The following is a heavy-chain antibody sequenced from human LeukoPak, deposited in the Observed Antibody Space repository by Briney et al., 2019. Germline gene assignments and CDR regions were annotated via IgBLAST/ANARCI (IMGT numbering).Heavy chain of an antibody. Sequence: SVKVSCKASGGTFSSYAISWVRQAPGQGLEWMGGIIPIFGTANYAQKFQGRVTITADESTSTAYMELSSLRSDDTAVYYCARTRGTHISMAYLDSWGQGTLVTVSS. CDR3: ARTRGTHISMAYLDS. J-gene: IGHJ4*02. V-gene: IGHV1-69*13. D-gene: IGHD2/OR15-2a*01. CDR2: IIPIFGTA. CDR1: GGTFSSYA.